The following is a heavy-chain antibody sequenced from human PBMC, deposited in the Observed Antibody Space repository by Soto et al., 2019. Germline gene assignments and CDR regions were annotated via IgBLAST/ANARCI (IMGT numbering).Heavy chain of an antibody. CDR2: ISYDGSNK. CDR3: ARDRDIVGAIAY. CDR1: GFTFSSYA. Sequence: QVQLVESGGGVVQPGRSLRLSCAASGFTFSSYAMHWVRKAPGKGLEWVAVISYDGSNKYYADSVKGRFTISRDNSKNTLYLQMNSLRAEDTAVYYCARDRDIVGAIAYWGQGTLVTVSS. V-gene: IGHV3-30-3*01. J-gene: IGHJ4*02. D-gene: IGHD1-26*01.